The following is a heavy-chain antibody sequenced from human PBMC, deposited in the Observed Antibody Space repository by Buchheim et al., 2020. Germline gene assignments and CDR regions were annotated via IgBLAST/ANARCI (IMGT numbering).Heavy chain of an antibody. J-gene: IGHJ4*02. D-gene: IGHD3-10*01. Sequence: QVQLVQSGAEVKKPGASVKVSCKASGYTFTSYYMHWVRQAPGQGLEWMGIINPSGGSTSYAQKFQGRVTMTRDTCTSTVYMELSSLRSEDTAAYYCARDGITMVRGVIIGLDYWGQGTL. CDR3: ARDGITMVRGVIIGLDY. CDR1: GYTFTSYY. V-gene: IGHV1-46*01. CDR2: INPSGGST.